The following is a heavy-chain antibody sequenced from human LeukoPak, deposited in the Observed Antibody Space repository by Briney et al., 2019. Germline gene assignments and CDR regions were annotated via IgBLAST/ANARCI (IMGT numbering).Heavy chain of an antibody. CDR1: GYTFTGYY. CDR3: ARTMYSSGWEDY. V-gene: IGHV1-2*02. J-gene: IGHJ4*02. D-gene: IGHD6-19*01. Sequence: VASVKVSCKASGYTFTGYYMHWVRQAPGQGLEWMGWINPNSGGTNYAQKFQGRVTMTRDTSISTAYMELSRLRSDDTAVYYCARTMYSSGWEDYWDQGTLVTVSS. CDR2: INPNSGGT.